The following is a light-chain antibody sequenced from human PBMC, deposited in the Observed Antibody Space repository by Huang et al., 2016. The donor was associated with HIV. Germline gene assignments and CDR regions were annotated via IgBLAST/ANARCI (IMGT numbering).Light chain of an antibody. CDR2: AAS. J-gene: IGKJ4*01. CDR1: QDITNS. CDR3: QQYYSSPLLT. V-gene: IGKV1-NL1*01. Sequence: DIQMTQSPSSLSASVGDRVTITCRASQDITNSLAWYQQKPGKAPKLLLYAASRLESGVPSRFRGSGSGTEYILTISSLQPEDFATYFCQQYYSSPLLTFGGGTKVEIK.